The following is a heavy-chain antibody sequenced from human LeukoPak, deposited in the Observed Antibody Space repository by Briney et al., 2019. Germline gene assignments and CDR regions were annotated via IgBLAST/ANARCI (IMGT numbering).Heavy chain of an antibody. Sequence: ASVKVSCKASGYTFTDHYMHWMRQAPGLGPEWMGWINPKSGATHYAQSFQGRATMTRETSISTAYMELSWLTSDDTAIYSCARGDILTGPRRGTTFDYWGQGTLVTVSS. V-gene: IGHV1-2*02. CDR1: GYTFTDHY. D-gene: IGHD3-9*01. J-gene: IGHJ4*02. CDR2: INPKSGAT. CDR3: ARGDILTGPRRGTTFDY.